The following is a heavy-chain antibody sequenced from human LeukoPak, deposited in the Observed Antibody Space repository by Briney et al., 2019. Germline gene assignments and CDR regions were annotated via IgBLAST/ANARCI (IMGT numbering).Heavy chain of an antibody. CDR1: GFTFSNYG. J-gene: IGHJ2*01. D-gene: IGHD2/OR15-2a*01. V-gene: IGHV3-30*18. CDR3: AKEKVPISMPAWYFDL. Sequence: GGSLRLSCAASGFTFSNYGMHWVRRTPGKGLEWVTVIAHDGSVQYYTDSVKGRFTISRDDSKNTLYLQMNSLRAEDTAIYYCAKEKVPISMPAWYFDLWGRGTLVTVSS. CDR2: IAHDGSVQ.